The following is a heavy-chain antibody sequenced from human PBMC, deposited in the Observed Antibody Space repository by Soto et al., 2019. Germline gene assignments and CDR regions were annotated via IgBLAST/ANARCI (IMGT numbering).Heavy chain of an antibody. V-gene: IGHV4-59*01. CDR1: GVSISSYF. J-gene: IGHJ4*02. CDR3: AGVGGYYRPLDK. D-gene: IGHD3-22*01. CDR2: TYHRGST. Sequence: SDTLSLTCSVSGVSISSYFWSWIRQPPGRGLEWIGYTYHRGSTNYSPSLRSRVAISLDTSENQFSLKVSSVTAADTAVYYCAGVGGYYRPLDKWGQET.